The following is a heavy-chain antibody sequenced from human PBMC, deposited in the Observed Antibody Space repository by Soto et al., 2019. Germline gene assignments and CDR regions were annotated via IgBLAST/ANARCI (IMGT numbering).Heavy chain of an antibody. V-gene: IGHV3-30-3*01. D-gene: IGHD2-8*01. CDR2: ISYDGSNK. Sequence: PGGSLRLSXAGSGFTFSSYAMHWVRQAPGKGLEWVAVISYDGSNKYYADSVKGRFTMSRDNSKNTLYLQMNSLRAEDTAVYYCARELDIALMVYGISNGMDVWGQGTTVTVSS. CDR3: ARELDIALMVYGISNGMDV. CDR1: GFTFSSYA. J-gene: IGHJ6*02.